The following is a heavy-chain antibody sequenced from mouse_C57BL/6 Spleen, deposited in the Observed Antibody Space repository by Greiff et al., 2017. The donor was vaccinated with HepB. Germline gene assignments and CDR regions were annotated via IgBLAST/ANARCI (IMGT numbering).Heavy chain of an antibody. CDR2: IYPSDSET. CDR1: GYTFTSYW. V-gene: IGHV1-61*01. D-gene: IGHD1-1*01. CDR3: ARNYYGSSGYFDV. J-gene: IGHJ1*03. Sequence: VKLQQPGAELVRPGSSVKLSCKASGYTFTSYWMDWVKQRPGQGLEWIGNIYPSDSETHYNQKFKDKATLTVDKSSSTAYMQLSSLTSEDSAVYYCARNYYGSSGYFDVWGTGTTVTVPS.